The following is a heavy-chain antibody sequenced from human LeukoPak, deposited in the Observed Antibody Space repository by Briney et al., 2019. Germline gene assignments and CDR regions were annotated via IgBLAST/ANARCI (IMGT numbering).Heavy chain of an antibody. D-gene: IGHD5-24*01. V-gene: IGHV3-53*01. Sequence: GGSLRLSCADSGFTFDDYAMHWVRHAPGKGLEWVSVIYSGGSTYYADSVKGRFTIPRDNSKNTLYLQMNSLRAEDTAVYYCARGEMHFDYWGQGTLVTVSS. CDR1: GFTFDDYA. CDR2: IYSGGST. CDR3: ARGEMHFDY. J-gene: IGHJ4*02.